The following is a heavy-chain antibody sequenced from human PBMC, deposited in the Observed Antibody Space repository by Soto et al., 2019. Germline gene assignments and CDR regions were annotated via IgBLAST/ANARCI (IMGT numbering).Heavy chain of an antibody. J-gene: IGHJ6*02. CDR1: VFTFSSHA. CDR2: ISSGGDKT. V-gene: IGHV3-23*01. CDR3: AKDFDSYSSGRYGMDV. Sequence: EVQLLESGGGLVQPGGSLRLSCAASVFTFSSHAMSWVRQAPGKGLEWVSTISSGGDKTYSAVSVKGRFTISRDNSKNTLYLQMNSLSAEDTAVYYCAKDFDSYSSGRYGMDVWGQGTTVTVSS. D-gene: IGHD6-19*01.